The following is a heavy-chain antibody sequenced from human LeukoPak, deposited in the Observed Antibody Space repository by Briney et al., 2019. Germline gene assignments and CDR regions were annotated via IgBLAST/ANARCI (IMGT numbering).Heavy chain of an antibody. V-gene: IGHV4-34*01. J-gene: IGHJ6*03. CDR3: ARVKRSYYGSGSYYYYYYMDV. Sequence: SETLSLTCAVYGGSFSGYYWSWIRQPPGKGLEWIGEINHSGSTNYNPSLKSRVTISVDTSKNQFSLKLSSVTAADTAVYYRARVKRSYYGSGSYYYYYYMDVWGKGTTVTVSS. CDR1: GGSFSGYY. CDR2: INHSGST. D-gene: IGHD3-10*01.